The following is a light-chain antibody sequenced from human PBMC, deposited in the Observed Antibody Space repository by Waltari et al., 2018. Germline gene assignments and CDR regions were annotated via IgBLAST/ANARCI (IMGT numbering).Light chain of an antibody. CDR2: HTS. CDR3: QQYGTSPRT. CDR1: QSVSSTH. V-gene: IGKV3-20*01. J-gene: IGKJ1*01. Sequence: EIVLTQSPGTLSLSPGERATLSCRASQSVSSTHLAWYQQKPGQAPRLLIYHTSSRATGIPDRFSGSGSGTDFTLTISRLEPEDFAVYYCQQYGTSPRTFGQG.